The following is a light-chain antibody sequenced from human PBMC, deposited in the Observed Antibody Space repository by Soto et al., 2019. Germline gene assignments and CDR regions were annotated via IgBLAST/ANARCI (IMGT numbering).Light chain of an antibody. Sequence: QSALAQPASVSGSPGQSITIPCTGTTSDIGAYDYVSWYQQHPGKAPKLMIYEVSNRPSGVSNRFSGSKSGNTASLTISGLQAEDEADYYCSSYTSSSTLVFGTGTKVTVL. V-gene: IGLV2-14*01. CDR2: EVS. J-gene: IGLJ1*01. CDR3: SSYTSSSTLV. CDR1: TSDIGAYDY.